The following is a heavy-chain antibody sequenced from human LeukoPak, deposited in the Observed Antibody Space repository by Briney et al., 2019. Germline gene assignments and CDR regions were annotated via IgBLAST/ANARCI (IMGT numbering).Heavy chain of an antibody. J-gene: IGHJ4*02. Sequence: PSETLSLTCAVSGASIISSNWWTWVRQAPGKGLEWIGEVYQSGTTNYNPSLKSRVTISVDTSKNQFSLKLSSVTAADTAVYYCAGTWIQLWFPTGYWGQGTLVTVSS. D-gene: IGHD5-18*01. CDR3: AGTWIQLWFPTGY. V-gene: IGHV4-4*02. CDR2: VYQSGTT. CDR1: GASIISSNW.